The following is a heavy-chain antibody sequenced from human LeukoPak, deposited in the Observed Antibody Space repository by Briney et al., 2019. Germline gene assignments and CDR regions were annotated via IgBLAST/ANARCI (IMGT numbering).Heavy chain of an antibody. V-gene: IGHV3-48*01. CDR3: ARGLYYYDSHDTFNI. J-gene: IGHJ3*02. D-gene: IGHD3-22*01. Sequence: PGGSLRLSCAASGFTFNTYNMNRVRQAPGKGLEWVSSISSSSISIFYADSVKGRFTISRDNAKNSLYLQMNSLRGDDTAMYYCARGLYYYDSHDTFNIWGQGTMVTVS. CDR1: GFTFNTYN. CDR2: ISSSSISI.